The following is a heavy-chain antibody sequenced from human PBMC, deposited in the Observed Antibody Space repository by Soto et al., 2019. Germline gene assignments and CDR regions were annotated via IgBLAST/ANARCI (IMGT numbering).Heavy chain of an antibody. CDR3: ARGEVWLL. CDR2: INHSGST. D-gene: IGHD3-9*01. Sequence: PXXTLSLPCAVYGGSFRGYYWSWIRQPPGKGLEWIGEINHSGSTNYNPSLKSRVTISVDASKNQFSLKLSSVTAADTAVYYCARGEVWLLWGQGTLVTVSS. J-gene: IGHJ4*02. V-gene: IGHV4-34*01. CDR1: GGSFRGYY.